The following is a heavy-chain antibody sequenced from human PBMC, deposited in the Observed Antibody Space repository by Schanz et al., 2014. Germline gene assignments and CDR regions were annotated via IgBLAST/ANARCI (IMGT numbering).Heavy chain of an antibody. J-gene: IGHJ4*02. CDR1: GFTFSGYS. CDR3: ARDLPRTFLFDY. CDR2: ISSSSSTI. V-gene: IGHV3-48*01. Sequence: EVQLVESGGGLVQPGGSLRLSCSASGFTFSGYSMNWVRQAPGKGLEWVAYISSSSSTIHYADSVKGRFTISRDNAKNSLYRQMDSLRAEDTAVYYCARDLPRTFLFDYWGQGTLXTVSS.